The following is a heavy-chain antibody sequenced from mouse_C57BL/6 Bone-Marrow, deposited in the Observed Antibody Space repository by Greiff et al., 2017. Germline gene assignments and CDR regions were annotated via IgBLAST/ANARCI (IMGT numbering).Heavy chain of an antibody. J-gene: IGHJ3*01. Sequence: QVQLQQSGADLVKPGASVKISCKASGYAFSSYWMTWVKQRPGKGLEWSGQIFTGDGDTNYNGKLKGKATLTTDKSSSTAYMQLRSLTSEDSAVYICARGAYWGQGTLVTVSA. V-gene: IGHV1-80*01. CDR1: GYAFSSYW. CDR2: IFTGDGDT. CDR3: ARGAY.